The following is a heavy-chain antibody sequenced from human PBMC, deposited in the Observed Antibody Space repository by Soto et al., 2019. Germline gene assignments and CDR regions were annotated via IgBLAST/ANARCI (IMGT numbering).Heavy chain of an antibody. J-gene: IGHJ5*02. V-gene: IGHV4-31*03. CDR2: IDYTGST. CDR1: GDSIRSGGYY. D-gene: IGHD6-6*01. CDR3: ARGIISSPGWFDP. Sequence: QVQLQESGPGLVKPSQTLSLTCTVSGDSIRSGGYYWSWIRQHPGKGLEWIGNIDYTGSTKYNPSLKSRLNVSIYTSNNHFSLKLTSMTAADTAVYYCARGIISSPGWFDPWGHGTLVTVSS.